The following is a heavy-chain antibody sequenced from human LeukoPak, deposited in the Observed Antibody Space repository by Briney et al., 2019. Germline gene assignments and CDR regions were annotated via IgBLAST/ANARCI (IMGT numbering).Heavy chain of an antibody. V-gene: IGHV4-34*01. CDR2: INHSGST. CDR1: GGSFSGYY. Sequence: SETLSLTCAVYGGSFSGYYWSWIRQPPGKGLEWIGEINHSGSTNYNPSLKSRVTISVDTSKNQFSLKLSSVTAADTAMYYCAREDAVSSDDAFDLWGQGTMVTVS. CDR3: AREDAVSSDDAFDL. D-gene: IGHD6-19*01. J-gene: IGHJ3*01.